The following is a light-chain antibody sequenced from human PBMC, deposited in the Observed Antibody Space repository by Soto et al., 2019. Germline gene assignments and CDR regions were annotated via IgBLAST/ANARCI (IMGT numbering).Light chain of an antibody. CDR3: LLFYGHGGV. CDR2: STT. V-gene: IGLV7-43*01. CDR1: TGAVTSGYY. J-gene: IGLJ2*01. Sequence: QAVVTQEPSLTVSPGGTVTLTCASSTGAVTSGYYPNWFQQRPGQPPRALIYSTTYKHSWTPARFSGALLGGRAALTLSGAQPEDEADYYCLLFYGHGGVFGGGTKLTVL.